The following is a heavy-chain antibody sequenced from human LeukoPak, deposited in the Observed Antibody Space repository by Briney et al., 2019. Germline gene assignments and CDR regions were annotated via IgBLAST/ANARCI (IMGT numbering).Heavy chain of an antibody. CDR1: GGSISSYY. Sequence: SETLSLTCTVSGGSISSYYWNWIRQPPGKGLEWIGYIYYSGSTNYNPSLKSRVTISVDTSKNQFSLKVSSVTAADTAVYYCARGGYSYGLDYWGQGTLVTVSS. J-gene: IGHJ4*02. D-gene: IGHD5-18*01. CDR3: ARGGYSYGLDY. V-gene: IGHV4-59*12. CDR2: IYYSGST.